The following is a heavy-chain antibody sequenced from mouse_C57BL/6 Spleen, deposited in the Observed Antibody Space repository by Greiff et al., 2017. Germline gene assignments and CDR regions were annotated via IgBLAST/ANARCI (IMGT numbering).Heavy chain of an antibody. CDR1: GFTFSDYG. J-gene: IGHJ2*01. CDR2: ISSGSSTI. V-gene: IGHV5-17*01. CDR3: ARPGGNSFDY. Sequence: EVMLVESGGGLVKPGGSLKLSCAASGFTFSDYGMHWVRQAPEKGLEWVAYISSGSSTIYYADTVKGRFTISRDNAKNTLFLQMTSLRSEDTAMFYCARPGGNSFDYWGQGTTLTVSS.